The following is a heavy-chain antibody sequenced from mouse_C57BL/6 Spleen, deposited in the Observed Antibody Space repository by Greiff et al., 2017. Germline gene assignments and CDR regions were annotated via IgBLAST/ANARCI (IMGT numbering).Heavy chain of an antibody. V-gene: IGHV1-42*01. CDR2: INPSTGGT. D-gene: IGHD1-1*01. CDR3: ARPDYGSSYEEYAMDY. CDR1: GYSFTGYY. J-gene: IGHJ4*01. Sequence: VQLKESGPELVKPGASVKISCKASGYSFTGYYMNWVKQSPEKSLEWIGEINPSTGGTTYNQKFKAKATLTVDKSSSTAYMQLKSLTSEDSAVYYCARPDYGSSYEEYAMDYWGQGTSVTVSS.